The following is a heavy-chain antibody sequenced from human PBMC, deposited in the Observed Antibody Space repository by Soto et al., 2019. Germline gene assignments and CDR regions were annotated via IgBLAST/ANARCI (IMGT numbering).Heavy chain of an antibody. CDR1: GYSISSGYY. CDR2: IYHSGST. D-gene: IGHD3-3*01. V-gene: IGHV4-38-2*01. J-gene: IGHJ6*02. Sequence: PSETLSLTCAVSGYSISSGYYWGWIRQPPGKGLEWSGRIYHSGSTYYNPSLKSRVTISVDTSKNQFSLKLSSVTAADTAVYYCERNLTYYAFWTRYYTSTRRDYYYYGMDVWGQGSTVT. CDR3: ERNLTYYAFWTRYYTSTRRDYYYYGMDV.